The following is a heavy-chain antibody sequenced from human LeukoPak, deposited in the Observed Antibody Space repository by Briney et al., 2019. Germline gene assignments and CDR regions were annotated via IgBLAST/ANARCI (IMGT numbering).Heavy chain of an antibody. J-gene: IGHJ4*02. CDR1: GFTFSNYG. D-gene: IGHD4-23*01. CDR2: IWFDGSNI. V-gene: IGHV3-33*06. Sequence: GGSLRLSCVASGFTFSNYGMHWVRQAPGKGLEWVAIIWFDGSNIYYADSVKGRFTISRDNSKNTLYLQMNSLTAEDTAVYYCAKNDAAGGNKPDYWGQGTLVTVSS. CDR3: AKNDAAGGNKPDY.